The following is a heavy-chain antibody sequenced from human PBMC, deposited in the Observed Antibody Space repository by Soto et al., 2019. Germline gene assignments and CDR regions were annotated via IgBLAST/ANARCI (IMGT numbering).Heavy chain of an antibody. V-gene: IGHV4-39*01. CDR1: GGAINSTVYY. CDR3: ARHGAYSTSVYYYYGMDV. Sequence: SETLSLTCTVSGGAINSTVYYRGWIRQPPGKGLEWIGSSNYGGPTYYSPSFQSRVTISLDTAKNHFSLNLRSVTAADTAVYYCARHGAYSTSVYYYYGMDVWGQGTTVTVSS. J-gene: IGHJ6*02. D-gene: IGHD6-13*01. CDR2: SNYGGPT.